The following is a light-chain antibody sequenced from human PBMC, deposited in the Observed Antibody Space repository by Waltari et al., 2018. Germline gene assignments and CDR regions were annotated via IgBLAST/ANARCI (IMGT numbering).Light chain of an antibody. CDR2: STS. V-gene: IGKV1-9*01. J-gene: IGKJ4*01. CDR1: QTITTY. Sequence: IQLTQSPSSLPASLGDRVAITCRASQTITTYLAWYQQKPGKAPKLLIHSTSTLETGVPSRFSGSGAGTDVTLTISSLQPEDFATYYGQQLNNYPLPFGGGTTVEIK. CDR3: QQLNNYPLP.